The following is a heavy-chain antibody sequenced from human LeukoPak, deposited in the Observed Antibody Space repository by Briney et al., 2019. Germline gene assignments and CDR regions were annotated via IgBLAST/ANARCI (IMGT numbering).Heavy chain of an antibody. CDR3: ANRPSYYYDSSGYYYVTDYMDV. Sequence: GGSLRPSCAASGFTFSSYAMSWVRQAPGKGLEWVSAISGSGGSTYYADSVEGRFTISRDNSKSTLYLQMNSLRAEDTAVYYCANRPSYYYDSSGYYYVTDYMDVWGKGTTVTVSS. CDR2: ISGSGGST. CDR1: GFTFSSYA. J-gene: IGHJ6*03. V-gene: IGHV3-23*01. D-gene: IGHD3-22*01.